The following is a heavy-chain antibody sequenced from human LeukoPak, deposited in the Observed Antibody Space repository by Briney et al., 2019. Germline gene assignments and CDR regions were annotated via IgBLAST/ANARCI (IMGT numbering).Heavy chain of an antibody. J-gene: IGHJ3*02. CDR1: GGSISSYY. CDR2: IYYSGST. Sequence: SETLSLTCTVSGGSISSYYWSWIRQPPGKGLEWIGYIYYSGSTNYNPSLKSRVTISVDTSKNQFSLKLSSVTAADTAVYYCARVVAGHDTFDIWGQGAMVTVSS. V-gene: IGHV4-59*01. D-gene: IGHD2-15*01. CDR3: ARVVAGHDTFDI.